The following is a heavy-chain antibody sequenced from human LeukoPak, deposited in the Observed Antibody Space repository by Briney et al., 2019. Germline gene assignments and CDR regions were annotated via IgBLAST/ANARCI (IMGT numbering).Heavy chain of an antibody. CDR3: ARDGAVRGVITAY. V-gene: IGHV1-69*13. CDR2: IIPIFGTA. Sequence: RASVKVSCKASGGTFSSYAISWVRQAPGQGLEWMGGIIPIFGTANYAQKFQGRVTITADESTSTAYMELSSLRSEDTAVYYCARDGAVRGVITAYWGQGTLVIVSS. J-gene: IGHJ4*02. D-gene: IGHD3-10*02. CDR1: GGTFSSYA.